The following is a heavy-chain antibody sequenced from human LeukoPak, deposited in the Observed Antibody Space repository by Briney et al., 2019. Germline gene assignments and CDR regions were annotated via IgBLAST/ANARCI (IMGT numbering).Heavy chain of an antibody. CDR2: FYYSGNT. CDR1: GGFISSNSYY. V-gene: IGHV4-39*01. Sequence: SETLSLTCTVSGGFISSNSYYWGWIRQPPGKGLEWIGSFYYSGNTYYNPSLKSRVTMSVHTSRSEFSLKLSSVSAADTAVYYCARLSDYYYYMDVWGKGTTVTVSS. CDR3: ARLSDYYYYMDV. J-gene: IGHJ6*03.